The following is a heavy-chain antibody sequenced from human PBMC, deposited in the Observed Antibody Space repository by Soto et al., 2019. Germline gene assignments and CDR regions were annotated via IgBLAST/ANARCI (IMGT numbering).Heavy chain of an antibody. D-gene: IGHD3-10*01. CDR1: GVSISTYY. CDR2: IYYSGST. J-gene: IGHJ6*02. Sequence: SSETLSLTCAVSGVSISTYYWSWIRQPPGKGLEWIGYIYYSGSTNYNPSLKSRVTMSVDTSNNQFSLKLSSVTAADTAVYYCARGEKSTYGSGSYYNPQVFYYYGMDVWGQGTTVTVSS. CDR3: ARGEKSTYGSGSYYNPQVFYYYGMDV. V-gene: IGHV4-59*12.